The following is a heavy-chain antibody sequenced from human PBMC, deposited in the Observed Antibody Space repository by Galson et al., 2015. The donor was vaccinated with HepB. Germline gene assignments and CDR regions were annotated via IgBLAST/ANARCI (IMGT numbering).Heavy chain of an antibody. V-gene: IGHV1-2*02. J-gene: IGHJ4*02. CDR2: INPNSGGT. CDR1: GYTFTGYY. Sequence: SVKVSCKASGYTFTGYYMHWVRQAPGQGLEWMGWINPNSGGTNYAQRFQGRVTMTRDTSISTAYMELSRLRSDDTAVYYCARQYYYDSSGYYKGIGYWGQGTLVTVSS. D-gene: IGHD3-22*01. CDR3: ARQYYYDSSGYYKGIGY.